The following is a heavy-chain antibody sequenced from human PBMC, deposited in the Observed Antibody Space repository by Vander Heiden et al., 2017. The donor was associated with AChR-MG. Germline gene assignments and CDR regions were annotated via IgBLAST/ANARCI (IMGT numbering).Heavy chain of an antibody. J-gene: IGHJ4*02. CDR2: ISYDGSNK. CDR3: ASGYCSSTSCYEAPAGNNFDY. V-gene: IGHV3-30-3*01. D-gene: IGHD2-2*03. CDR1: GFTFSSYA. Sequence: QVQLVESGGGVVQPGRSLRLSCAASGFTFSSYAMHWVRQDPGKGMEWVAVISYDGSNKYYADSVKGRFTISRDNSKNTLYLQMNSLRAEDTAVYYCASGYCSSTSCYEAPAGNNFDYWGQGTLVTVSS.